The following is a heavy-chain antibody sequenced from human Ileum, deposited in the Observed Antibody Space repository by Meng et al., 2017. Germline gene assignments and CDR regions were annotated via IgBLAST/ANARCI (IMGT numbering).Heavy chain of an antibody. Sequence: GESLKISCKASGYTFNNHWIAWVRQLPGKGLEYMGVIYPYDSDTRYSPSFQGQVNISADLAINTAYLQWSNLKASDTAMYYCARPRSGWYAGFDLWGQGTMVTVSS. CDR3: ARPRSGWYAGFDL. J-gene: IGHJ3*01. CDR1: GYTFNNHW. D-gene: IGHD6-19*01. CDR2: IYPYDSDT. V-gene: IGHV5-51*01.